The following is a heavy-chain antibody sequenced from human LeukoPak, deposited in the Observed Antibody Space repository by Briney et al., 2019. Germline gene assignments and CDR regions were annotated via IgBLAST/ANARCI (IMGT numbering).Heavy chain of an antibody. CDR1: LGTFSSHA. CDR3: ARDAPGDGDYVGWYFDL. J-gene: IGHJ2*01. CDR2: IIPIFGTA. D-gene: IGHD4-17*01. V-gene: IGHV1-69*05. Sequence: AVKVSCQSCLGTFSSHAISWLRQAPGQGLEWMGRIIPIFGTANYAQKFQGRVTITTDESTSTAYMELSSLRSEDTAVYYCARDAPGDGDYVGWYFDLWGRGTLVTVSS.